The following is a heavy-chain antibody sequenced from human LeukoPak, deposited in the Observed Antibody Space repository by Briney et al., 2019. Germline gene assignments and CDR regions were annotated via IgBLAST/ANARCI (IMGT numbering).Heavy chain of an antibody. CDR1: GFTFSNYW. J-gene: IGHJ6*03. V-gene: IGHV3-74*01. CDR3: ARGFYPYHYYMDV. Sequence: PRGSLRLSCAASGFTFSNYWMQWVRQAPGKGLEWVSRINREGTDTTYAGSVKGRFTISRDNAKDTLFLQVNSLRAEDTAIYYCARGFYPYHYYMDVWGKGTTVTVSS. CDR2: INREGTDT.